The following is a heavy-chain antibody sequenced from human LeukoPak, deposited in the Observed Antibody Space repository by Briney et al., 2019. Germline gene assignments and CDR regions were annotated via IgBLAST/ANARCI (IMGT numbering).Heavy chain of an antibody. D-gene: IGHD6-19*01. CDR3: ASSGPYSSCWYAFDI. CDR1: GFTFGSYA. Sequence: GGSLTLSCAASGFTFGSYAMSCVRHAPGEGLEWVSAISGSGGSTYYADSVNGRFTISRDNSKNTLYLQMNSMRAEDTAVYYCASSGPYSSCWYAFDIWGQGTMVTVSS. CDR2: ISGSGGST. J-gene: IGHJ3*02. V-gene: IGHV3-23*01.